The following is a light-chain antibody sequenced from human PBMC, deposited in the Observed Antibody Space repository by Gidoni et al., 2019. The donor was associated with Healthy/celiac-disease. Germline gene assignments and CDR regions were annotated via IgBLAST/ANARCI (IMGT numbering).Light chain of an antibody. CDR1: SSNIGAGYD. V-gene: IGLV1-40*01. CDR3: QSYDSSLWV. CDR2: GNS. Sequence: QSVLTQPPSVSWAPGQSVTISCTGSSSNIGAGYDVHWYQQLPGTAPKLLIYGNSNRPSGVPDRFSGSKSGTSASLAITGLQAEDEADYYCQSYDSSLWVFGGGTKLTVL. J-gene: IGLJ3*02.